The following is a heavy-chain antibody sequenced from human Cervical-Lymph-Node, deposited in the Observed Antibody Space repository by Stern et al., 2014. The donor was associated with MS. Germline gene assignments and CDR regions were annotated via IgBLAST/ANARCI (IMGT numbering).Heavy chain of an antibody. D-gene: IGHD6-13*01. CDR2: FYYSGST. V-gene: IGHV4-59*01. J-gene: IGHJ4*02. Sequence: QLQLQESGPGLVKPSETLSLTCTVSGGSISNYYWSWIRQPPGKGLECIGYFYYSGSTNYNPSLESRVTISVDTSKNQFSLKLSSVTAADTAVYYCARVRGRAAAGLDYWGQGTLVTVSS. CDR3: ARVRGRAAAGLDY. CDR1: GGSISNYY.